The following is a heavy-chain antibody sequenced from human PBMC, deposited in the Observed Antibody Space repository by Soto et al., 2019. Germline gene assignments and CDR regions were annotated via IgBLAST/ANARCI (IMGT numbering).Heavy chain of an antibody. J-gene: IGHJ4*02. V-gene: IGHV3-30-3*01. Sequence: GGSLRLSCAASGFTFSSYAMSWVRQAPGKGLEWVAVISYDGSNKYYADSVKGRFTISRDNSKNTLYLQMNSLRAEDTAVYYCASVSVSADYWGQGTLVTVSS. CDR1: GFTFSSYA. CDR2: ISYDGSNK. CDR3: ASVSVSADY.